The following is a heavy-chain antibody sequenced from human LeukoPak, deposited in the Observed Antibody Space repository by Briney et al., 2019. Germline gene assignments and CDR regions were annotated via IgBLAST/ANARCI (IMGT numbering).Heavy chain of an antibody. V-gene: IGHV1-69*05. CDR2: IIPIFGTA. J-gene: IGHJ6*03. CDR3: ASTDSDYYYYYYMDV. D-gene: IGHD3-10*01. Sequence: SVKVSCKASGGTFSSYAISWVRQAPGQGFEWMGGIIPIFGTANYAQKFQGRVTITTDESTSTAYMELSSLRSEDTAVYYCASTDSDYYYYYYMDVWGKGTTVTVSS. CDR1: GGTFSSYA.